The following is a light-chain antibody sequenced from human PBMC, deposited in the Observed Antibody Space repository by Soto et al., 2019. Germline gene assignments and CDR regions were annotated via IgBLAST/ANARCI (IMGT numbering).Light chain of an antibody. CDR1: SSDVGGYNS. Sequence: QSVLSQLPSASGSPGQSVAISCTGTSSDVGGYNSVSWYQQHPGKAPKLMIYDVSKRPSGVPDRFSGSESGNTASLTVSGLQAEDEADYYCSSYAASSNYVFGTGTKVTVL. CDR3: SSYAASSNYV. CDR2: DVS. J-gene: IGLJ1*01. V-gene: IGLV2-8*01.